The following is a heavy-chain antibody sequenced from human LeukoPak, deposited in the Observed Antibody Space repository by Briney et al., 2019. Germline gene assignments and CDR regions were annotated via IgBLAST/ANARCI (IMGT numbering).Heavy chain of an antibody. V-gene: IGHV4-39*07. CDR2: IYYSGST. J-gene: IGHJ4*02. CDR3: ARAPKVVPDY. D-gene: IGHD2-15*01. CDR1: GGSISSSSYY. Sequence: PSETLSLTCTVSGGSISSSSYYWGWIRQPPGKGLEWIGSIYYSGSTYYNPSLKSRVTISVDTSKNQFSLKLSSVTAADTAVYYCARAPKVVPDYWGQGTLVTVSS.